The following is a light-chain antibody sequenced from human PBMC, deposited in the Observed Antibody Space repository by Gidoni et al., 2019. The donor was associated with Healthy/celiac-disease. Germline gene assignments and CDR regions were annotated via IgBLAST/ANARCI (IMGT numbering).Light chain of an antibody. V-gene: IGLV1-40*01. CDR2: GNS. CDR3: QSYDSSLSVV. J-gene: IGLJ2*01. CDR1: SSNIGAGYD. Sequence: QSVLTQPPSVSGAPGQRVTISCPGSSSNIGAGYDVHWYQQLPGTAPKLLIYGNSNRPAGGPDRFSGAKSGTSASLAITGLQAEDEADDYCQSYDSSLSVVFGGGTKLTVL.